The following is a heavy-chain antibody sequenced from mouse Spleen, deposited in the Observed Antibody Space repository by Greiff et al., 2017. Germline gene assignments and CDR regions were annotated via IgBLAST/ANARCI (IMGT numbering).Heavy chain of an antibody. V-gene: IGHV1-80*01. CDR1: GYAFSSYW. Sequence: QVQLQQSGAELVKPGASVKISCKASGYAFSSYWMNWVKQRPGKGLEWIGQIYPGDGDTNYNGKFKGKATLTADKSSSTAYMQLSSLTSEDSAVYFCARNYGSSYEYFDVWGAGTTVTVSS. D-gene: IGHD1-1*01. J-gene: IGHJ1*01. CDR2: IYPGDGDT. CDR3: ARNYGSSYEYFDV.